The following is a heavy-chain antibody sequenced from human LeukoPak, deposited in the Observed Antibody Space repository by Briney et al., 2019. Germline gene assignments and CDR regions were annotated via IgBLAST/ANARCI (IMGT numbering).Heavy chain of an antibody. CDR1: GGSIGSSDYY. D-gene: IGHD3-22*01. J-gene: IGHJ6*03. V-gene: IGHV4-39*01. Sequence: SETLSLTCTVSGGSIGSSDYYWGLIRQPPGKGLEWIGRISYSGTSYYNPSLKRRITISVDTSNNQFSLKMTSVTAADTAGYFCARLIHSYYYDSSGYYPYYYMDVWGKGTTVTVSS. CDR3: ARLIHSYYYDSSGYYPYYYMDV. CDR2: ISYSGTS.